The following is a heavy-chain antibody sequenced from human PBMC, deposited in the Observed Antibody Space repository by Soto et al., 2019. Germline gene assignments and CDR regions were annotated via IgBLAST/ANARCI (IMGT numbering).Heavy chain of an antibody. CDR3: ARARYQLLHPYYYGMDV. D-gene: IGHD2-2*01. CDR1: GGSISSYY. J-gene: IGHJ6*02. CDR2: LHYSGST. V-gene: IGHV4-59*01. Sequence: QVQLQESGPRLVKHSETLSLTCTVSGGSISSYYWSWIRQCPVKVLEWIEYLHYSGSTKFNPSLRSQISIAVDTTRNQVSLKLSSVTAADSAVYFCARARYQLLHPYYYGMDVWGQGTTVTVSS.